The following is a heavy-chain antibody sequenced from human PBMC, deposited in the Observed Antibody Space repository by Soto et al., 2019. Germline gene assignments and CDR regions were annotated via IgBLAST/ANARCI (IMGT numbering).Heavy chain of an antibody. V-gene: IGHV3-30-3*01. Sequence: QVQLVESGGGVVQPGRSLRLSCAASGFTFSSYAMHWVRQAPGKGLEWMAVISYDGSNKYYADSVKGRFTISRDNSKNTLYLQMNSLRAEDTAVYYCARYTSLDYWGQGTLVTVSS. CDR2: ISYDGSNK. J-gene: IGHJ4*02. CDR1: GFTFSSYA. CDR3: ARYTSLDY. D-gene: IGHD2-2*01.